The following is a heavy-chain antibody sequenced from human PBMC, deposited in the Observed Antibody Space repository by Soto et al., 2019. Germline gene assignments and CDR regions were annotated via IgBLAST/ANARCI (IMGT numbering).Heavy chain of an antibody. CDR2: VYHGVTD. V-gene: IGHV4-38-2*02. Sequence: SETLSLTCTVSGFSISSAYYWGWIRQPPGKGLDWIGTVYHGVTDFYNPSLRSRVTISVDTSKKQFSLKLTSVTAADTAVYHCARWFDSGGYTTQYSGPGTPVTV. D-gene: IGHD3-22*01. CDR1: GFSISSAYY. J-gene: IGHJ1*01. CDR3: ARWFDSGGYTTQY.